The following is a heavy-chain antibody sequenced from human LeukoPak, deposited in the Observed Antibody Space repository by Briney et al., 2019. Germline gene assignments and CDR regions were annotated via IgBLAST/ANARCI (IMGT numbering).Heavy chain of an antibody. D-gene: IGHD3-10*01. J-gene: IGHJ4*02. CDR1: GGSISGYY. Sequence: SETLSLTCTVSGGSISGYYWSWIRQPPGKGLEWIGYIYYGGSTNYNPSLKSRVTISVDTSKNQFSLRLSSVTAADTAVYYCASRTYYGSGPDYWGQGTLVTVSS. V-gene: IGHV4-59*01. CDR2: IYYGGST. CDR3: ASRTYYGSGPDY.